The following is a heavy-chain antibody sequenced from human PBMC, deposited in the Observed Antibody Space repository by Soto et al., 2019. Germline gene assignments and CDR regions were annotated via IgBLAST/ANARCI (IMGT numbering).Heavy chain of an antibody. CDR1: GYTFTRYG. Sequence: QGQLVQSGGEAKKPGASVKVSCKASGYTFTRYGISWVRQAPGQGLEWMGWISGYNGDTNYAQKFQGRVTMTIDTTTSTAYMELRSLTSDDTAVYYCAKNGQPPSYDYGMDVWGKGTTVTVSS. J-gene: IGHJ6*04. CDR2: ISGYNGDT. D-gene: IGHD2-8*01. V-gene: IGHV1-18*01. CDR3: AKNGQPPSYDYGMDV.